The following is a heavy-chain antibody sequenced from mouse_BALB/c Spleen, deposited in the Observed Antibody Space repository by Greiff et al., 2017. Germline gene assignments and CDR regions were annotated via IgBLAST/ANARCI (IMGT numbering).Heavy chain of an antibody. CDR3: AYYDYAY. D-gene: IGHD2-4*01. Sequence: QVQLKESGAELAKPGASVKMSCKASGYTFTSYWMHWVKQRPGQGLEWIGYINPSTGYTEYNQKLKDKATLTADKSSSTAYMQLSSLTSEDSAVYYCAYYDYAYWGQGTLVTVSA. V-gene: IGHV1-7*01. CDR2: INPSTGYT. J-gene: IGHJ3*01. CDR1: GYTFTSYW.